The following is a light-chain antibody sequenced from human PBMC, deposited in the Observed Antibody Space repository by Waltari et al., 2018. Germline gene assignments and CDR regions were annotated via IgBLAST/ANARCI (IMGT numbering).Light chain of an antibody. CDR2: NNK. Sequence: QSLLTQPPSASGTPGPRVPIPCPASTPSLRSTVVNWYQQLPRTAPQPLLFNNKQRPSGVPDRFSGSKSGTSASLAISGLQSEDEADYYCAAWDDSLNGWVFGGGTKVTVL. J-gene: IGLJ3*02. V-gene: IGLV1-44*01. CDR3: AAWDDSLNGWV. CDR1: TPSLRSTV.